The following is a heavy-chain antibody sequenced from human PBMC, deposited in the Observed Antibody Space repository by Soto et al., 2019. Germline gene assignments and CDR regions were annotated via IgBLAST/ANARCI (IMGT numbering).Heavy chain of an antibody. Sequence: ASVKVSCKASGYTFTSYGISWVRQAPGQGLEWMGWISAYNGNTNYAQKLQGRVTMTTDTSTSTAYMELRSLRSDDTAVYYCARDRRRITIFGVPRGLWFDPWGQGTLVTVSS. V-gene: IGHV1-18*01. CDR3: ARDRRRITIFGVPRGLWFDP. D-gene: IGHD3-3*01. J-gene: IGHJ5*02. CDR1: GYTFTSYG. CDR2: ISAYNGNT.